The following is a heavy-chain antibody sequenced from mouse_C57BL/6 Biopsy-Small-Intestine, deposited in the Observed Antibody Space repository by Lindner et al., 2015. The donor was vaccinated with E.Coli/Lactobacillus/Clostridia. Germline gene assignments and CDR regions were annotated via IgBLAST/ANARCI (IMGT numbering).Heavy chain of an antibody. CDR2: ISTYNGNT. J-gene: IGHJ1*02. CDR3: ARESLAAGLDV. V-gene: IGHV1S26*01. CDR1: GYTFTGYG. D-gene: IGHD6-2*01. Sequence: SVKVSCKASGYTFTGYGISWVRQAPGRSLEWMGWISTYNGNTNYAQKVQDRVTLTTDTSTNTAYMELRSLRSDDTAVYYCARESLAAGLDVWGQGTAVTVTS.